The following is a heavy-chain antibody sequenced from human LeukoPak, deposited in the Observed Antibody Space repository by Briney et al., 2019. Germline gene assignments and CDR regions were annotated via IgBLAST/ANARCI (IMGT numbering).Heavy chain of an antibody. CDR1: GGSISSTNW. CDR3: AREGGFYRPLDY. D-gene: IGHD6-25*01. J-gene: IGHJ4*02. CDR2: VHLDGRT. Sequence: PSETLSLTCGVSGGSISSTNWWTWLLQPPAKGLEWIGEVHLDGRTNFNPSLKSRLTMSVDLSENHVSLKLTSVTAADTAVYYCAREGGFYRPLDYSGQGTLVTVSS. V-gene: IGHV4-4*02.